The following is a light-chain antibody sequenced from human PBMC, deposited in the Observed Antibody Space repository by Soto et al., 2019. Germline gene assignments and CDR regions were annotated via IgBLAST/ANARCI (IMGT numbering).Light chain of an antibody. Sequence: EIVLTQSPGTLSLSPGERATLSCGASQSVSRNFLAWYQQRPGQAPRLLIYGASNRATGIPDRFSGSGSGTAFTLTISRLEPEDFAVDYCQQFGSSSYTFGQGTKLDIK. CDR3: QQFGSSSYT. CDR1: QSVSRNF. V-gene: IGKV3-20*01. J-gene: IGKJ2*01. CDR2: GAS.